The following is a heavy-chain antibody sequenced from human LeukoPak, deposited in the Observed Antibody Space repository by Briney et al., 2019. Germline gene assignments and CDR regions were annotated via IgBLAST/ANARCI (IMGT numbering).Heavy chain of an antibody. V-gene: IGHV4-38-2*02. CDR2: IYHDGRI. Sequence: RSETLSLTCTVSGYSITNGYYWGWIRQPPGKGLEWIGSIYHDGRIDYNPSLKSRVTISRDTSNDQFSLKLSSVTAADTAMYYCARGKNYAIPDYYGSGSRYYYYMDVWGKGTTVTISS. J-gene: IGHJ6*03. CDR3: ARGKNYAIPDYYGSGSRYYYYMDV. D-gene: IGHD3-10*01. CDR1: GYSITNGYY.